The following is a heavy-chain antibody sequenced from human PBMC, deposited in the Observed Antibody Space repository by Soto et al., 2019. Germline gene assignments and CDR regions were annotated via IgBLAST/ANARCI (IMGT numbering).Heavy chain of an antibody. V-gene: IGHV4-34*01. CDR2: INHSGST. CDR3: ARGIRYSSSWYYYYYMDV. D-gene: IGHD6-13*01. Sequence: SETLSLTCAVYGGSFSGYYWSWIRQPPGKGLEWIGEINHSGSTNYNPSLKSRVTISVDTSKNQFSLKLSSVTAADTAVYYCARGIRYSSSWYYYYYMDVWGKGTTVTVSS. CDR1: GGSFSGYY. J-gene: IGHJ6*03.